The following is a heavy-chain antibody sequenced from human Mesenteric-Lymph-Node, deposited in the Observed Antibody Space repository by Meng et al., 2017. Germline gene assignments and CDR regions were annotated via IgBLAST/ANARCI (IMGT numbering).Heavy chain of an antibody. J-gene: IGHJ4*02. Sequence: GGSLRLSCKGSGYNFNSHWIGWVRQVPGRGLEWVGITYLVDSDTRYSPSLQGQVTISVDKSINTAYLQWSSLKASDTAMYYCARLITPHKSSGSYWGFDFWGQGTLVTVSS. CDR2: TYLVDSDT. CDR3: ARLITPHKSSGSYWGFDF. D-gene: IGHD3-10*01. CDR1: GYNFNSHW. V-gene: IGHV5-51*01.